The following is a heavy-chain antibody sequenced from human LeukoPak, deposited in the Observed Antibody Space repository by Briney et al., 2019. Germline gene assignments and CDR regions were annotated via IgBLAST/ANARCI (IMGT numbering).Heavy chain of an antibody. CDR3: ARLGSGSNY. CDR1: GDSVSSNSAA. CDR2: TYYRSKWYT. V-gene: IGHV6-1*01. J-gene: IGHJ4*02. Sequence: SQTLSLTCAISGDSVSSNSAAWIWLRQSPSRGLEWLGRTYYRSKWYTEYAVSVKSQITINPDTSKNQFSLQLSSVNPEDTAVYYCARLGSGSNYWGQGTLVTVSS. D-gene: IGHD3-10*01.